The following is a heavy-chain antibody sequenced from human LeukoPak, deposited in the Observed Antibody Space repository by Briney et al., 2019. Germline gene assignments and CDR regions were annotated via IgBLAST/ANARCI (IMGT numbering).Heavy chain of an antibody. J-gene: IGHJ4*02. D-gene: IGHD3-22*01. CDR1: GFTVSTSF. V-gene: IGHV3-53*01. CDR2: IYSDGTT. Sequence: PGGSLRLSCEASGFTVSTSFMSWVRQAPGKGLEWVSVIYSDGTTYYADSVKGRFTISRDNSKNTLYLQMNSLRAEDTAVYYCARVRFSSGSYFDNWGQGTLVTVSS. CDR3: ARVRFSSGSYFDN.